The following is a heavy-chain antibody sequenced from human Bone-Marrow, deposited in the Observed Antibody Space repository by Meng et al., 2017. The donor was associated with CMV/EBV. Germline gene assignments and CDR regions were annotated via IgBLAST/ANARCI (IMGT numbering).Heavy chain of an antibody. V-gene: IGHV3-21*01. CDR2: MSSSSTYI. CDR1: GFTFSSYS. J-gene: IGHJ4*02. CDR3: ARDFPYYDFWSGSHGCDY. D-gene: IGHD3-3*01. Sequence: GGSLRLSCTASGFTFSSYSMNWVRQAPGKGLEWVSSMSSSSTYIYYADSVKGRFTISRDNAKNSLYLQMNSLRAEDTAVYYCARDFPYYDFWSGSHGCDYWGQGTLVTVSS.